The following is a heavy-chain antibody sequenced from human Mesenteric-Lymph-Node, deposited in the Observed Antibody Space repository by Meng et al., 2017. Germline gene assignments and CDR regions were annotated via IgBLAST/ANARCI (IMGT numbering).Heavy chain of an antibody. CDR3: TTLYGDSIS. CDR2: IYHSGRT. J-gene: IGHJ4*02. D-gene: IGHD4-17*01. CDR1: GGSSRNDQW. V-gene: IGHV4-4*02. Sequence: QVQLEESGPGLWMPAGTLSLPGDVSGGSSRNDQWWRWVRQAPGKGLEWIGEIYHSGRTNYNPSVKSRVSMSVDKSQNHFSLRLSSVTAEDTAVYYCTTLYGDSISWGQGTLVTVSS.